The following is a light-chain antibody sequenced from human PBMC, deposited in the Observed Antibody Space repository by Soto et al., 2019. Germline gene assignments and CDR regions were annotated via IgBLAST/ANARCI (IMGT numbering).Light chain of an antibody. J-gene: IGKJ1*01. Sequence: EIVLTQSPGTLSLSPGERATLSCRASQSVSSYLAWYQQKPGQAPRLLIYDASTRATGISARFSGSGSGTDFTLTISSLEPEDFAVYYRQQRSNWPVTFGQGTKV. CDR2: DAS. CDR1: QSVSSY. CDR3: QQRSNWPVT. V-gene: IGKV3-11*01.